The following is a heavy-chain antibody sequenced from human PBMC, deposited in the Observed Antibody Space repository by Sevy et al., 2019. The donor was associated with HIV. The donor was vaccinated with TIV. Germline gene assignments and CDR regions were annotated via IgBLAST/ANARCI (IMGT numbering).Heavy chain of an antibody. CDR1: GYTFTSYG. CDR2: ISAYNGNT. Sequence: ASVKVSCEASGYTFTSYGISWVRQAPGQGLEWMGWISAYNGNTIYAQKLQDRVTMTTDTSTSTAYMGLRSLRSDDTAVYYCARVQEFNYDSGSRSDGYNWFDPWGQGTLVTVSS. D-gene: IGHD3-10*01. V-gene: IGHV1-18*01. J-gene: IGHJ5*02. CDR3: ARVQEFNYDSGSRSDGYNWFDP.